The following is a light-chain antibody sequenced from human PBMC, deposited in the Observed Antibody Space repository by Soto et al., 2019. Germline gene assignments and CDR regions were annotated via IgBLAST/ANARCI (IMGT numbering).Light chain of an antibody. J-gene: IGLJ2*01. CDR2: LNSDGSH. CDR3: QTWGTGVV. V-gene: IGLV4-69*02. CDR1: SGHDKYA. Sequence: QPVLTQSPSASASLGASVKLTCTLSSGHDKYAIAWHQQQPDKGPRYLMTLNSDGSHSKGDGIPDRFSGSSSGAERYLSISSLQSDDEADYYCQTWGTGVVFGGGTKLTVL.